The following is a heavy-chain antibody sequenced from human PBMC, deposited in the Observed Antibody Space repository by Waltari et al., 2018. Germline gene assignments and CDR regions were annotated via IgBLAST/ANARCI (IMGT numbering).Heavy chain of an antibody. Sequence: QVQLQESGPGRVKPSETLSLTCTVSGASMDNYYWNWLRQPAGKGREGIGRIYSSGFPNYTPSLKSRVTLSVDTSKNQFSLEVRSVTAADTAVYYCARDLSEGWFGDQSPLGYWGQGTVVTVSA. J-gene: IGHJ4*02. CDR3: ARDLSEGWFGDQSPLGY. CDR1: GASMDNYY. D-gene: IGHD3-10*01. V-gene: IGHV4-4*07. CDR2: IYSSGFP.